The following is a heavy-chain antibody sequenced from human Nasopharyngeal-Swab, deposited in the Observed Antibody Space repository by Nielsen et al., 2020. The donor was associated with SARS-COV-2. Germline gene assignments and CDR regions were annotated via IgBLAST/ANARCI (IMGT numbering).Heavy chain of an antibody. J-gene: IGHJ6*02. CDR2: ISHSGNP. CDR3: VRDKGFSMDV. CDR1: GYSINFGYY. V-gene: IGHV4-38-2*02. Sequence: SEILSLTCTVSGYSINFGYYWGWIRQPPGRGLELIASISHSGNPYYNPSLKSRVTISVDTSKDQVSLELRSLTAADTAVYYCVRDKGFSMDVWGQGTTVTVSS.